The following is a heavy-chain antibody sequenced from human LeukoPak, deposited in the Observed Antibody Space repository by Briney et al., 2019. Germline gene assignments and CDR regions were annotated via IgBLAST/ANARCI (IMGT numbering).Heavy chain of an antibody. J-gene: IGHJ6*03. V-gene: IGHV4-34*01. CDR1: GGSFSVYY. D-gene: IGHD6-19*01. CDR3: ARRGRIAVAGSHNRFTYYYYYMDV. CDR2: INHSGST. Sequence: PSETLSLTCAVYGGSFSVYYWSWIRQPPGKGLEWIGEINHSGSTNYNPSLKSRVTISVDTSKNQFSLKLSSVTAADTAVYYCARRGRIAVAGSHNRFTYYYYYMDVWGKGTTVTISS.